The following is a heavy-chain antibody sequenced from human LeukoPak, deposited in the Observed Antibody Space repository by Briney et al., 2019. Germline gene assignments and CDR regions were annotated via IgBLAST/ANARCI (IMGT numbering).Heavy chain of an antibody. CDR1: GYTFTSYY. CDR2: INPSGGST. Sequence: ASVKVSCKASGYTFTSYYMHWVRQAPGQGLEWMGIINPSGGSTSYAQKFQGRVTMTRDTSINTAFMELSGLTFDDTAVYYCGSVRGILSYFDLWGRGTLVTVSS. J-gene: IGHJ2*01. CDR3: GSVRGILSYFDL. D-gene: IGHD3-16*01. V-gene: IGHV1-46*01.